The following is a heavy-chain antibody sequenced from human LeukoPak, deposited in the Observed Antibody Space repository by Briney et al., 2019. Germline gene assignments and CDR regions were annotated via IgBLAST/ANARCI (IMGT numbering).Heavy chain of an antibody. V-gene: IGHV1-2*02. CDR2: INPNSGGT. CDR1: GYTFTGYY. D-gene: IGHD6-19*01. Sequence: GASVKVSCKASGYTFTGYYMHWVRQAPGQGLEWMGWINPNSGGTNYAQKFQGRVTMTRDTSISTAHMELSRLRSDDTAVYYCARTVGYSSGWYYFDYWGQGTLVTVSS. J-gene: IGHJ4*02. CDR3: ARTVGYSSGWYYFDY.